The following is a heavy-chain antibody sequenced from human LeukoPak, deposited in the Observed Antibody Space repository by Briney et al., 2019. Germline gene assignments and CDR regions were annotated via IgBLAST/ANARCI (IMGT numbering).Heavy chain of an antibody. CDR1: GYTFTGNG. V-gene: IGHV1-18*01. CDR3: ARVREYQLLDAFDI. CDR2: ISGYNGNT. D-gene: IGHD2-2*01. Sequence: ASAKVSCKASGYTFTGNGITWVRQAPGQGLEWMGWISGYNGNTVYAQMFQGRVTMTTDTSTSTAYMEVTNLRSDDTAVYYCARVREYQLLDAFDIWGQGTMVTVSS. J-gene: IGHJ3*02.